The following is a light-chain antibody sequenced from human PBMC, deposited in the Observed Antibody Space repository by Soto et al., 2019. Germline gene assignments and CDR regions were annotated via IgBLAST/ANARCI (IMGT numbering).Light chain of an antibody. CDR1: QSVSSSY. CDR3: EQYGSSPWT. CDR2: GAS. J-gene: IGKJ1*01. Sequence: VLPLPAVTLSFSPRGGATLCCRVSQSVSSSYLAWYQQKPGQAPSLLISGASARASGIPARFSGSGSGTEFTLNISRLEPEAFAVYYCEQYGSSPWTYGQGTKVDIK. V-gene: IGKV3-20*01.